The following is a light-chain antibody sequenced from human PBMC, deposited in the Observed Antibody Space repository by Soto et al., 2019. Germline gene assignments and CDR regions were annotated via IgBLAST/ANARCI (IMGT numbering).Light chain of an antibody. J-gene: IGKJ1*01. CDR1: RSVSSSY. CDR2: GAS. Sequence: EIVLPHFPGPLPLSPGERATLSCRASRSVSSSYLAWYQQKPGQAPRLLIYGASSRATGIPDRFSGSGSGTDFTLTISRLEPEDFAVYYCQQYGSSPGTFGQGTKVDIK. V-gene: IGKV3-20*01. CDR3: QQYGSSPGT.